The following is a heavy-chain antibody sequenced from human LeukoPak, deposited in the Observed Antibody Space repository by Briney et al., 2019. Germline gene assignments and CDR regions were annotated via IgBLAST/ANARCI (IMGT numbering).Heavy chain of an antibody. J-gene: IGHJ4*02. V-gene: IGHV5-51*01. Sequence: GASLKISCKGSGNSFTNYWIGWVRQMPGRGLEWMGSIYPDDSDTRYGPSFEGQVTISADKSINTAYLQWSRLKAADTAIYYCARHQQGISWPIFESWGQGALVTVSS. D-gene: IGHD1/OR15-1a*01. CDR1: GNSFTNYW. CDR3: ARHQQGISWPIFES. CDR2: IYPDDSDT.